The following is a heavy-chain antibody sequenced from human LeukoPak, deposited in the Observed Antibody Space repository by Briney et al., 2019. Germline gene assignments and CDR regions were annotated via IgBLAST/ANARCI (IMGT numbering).Heavy chain of an antibody. CDR2: IYYSGST. D-gene: IGHD3-10*01. CDR1: GGSISSYY. J-gene: IGHJ3*02. Sequence: KSSETLSLTCTVSGGSISSYYWSWIRQPPGKGLEWIGYIYYSGSTNYNPSLKSRVTISVDTSKNQFSLKLSSVTAADTAAYYCARDRYYGSGSTLDAFDIWGQGTMVTVSS. CDR3: ARDRYYGSGSTLDAFDI. V-gene: IGHV4-59*01.